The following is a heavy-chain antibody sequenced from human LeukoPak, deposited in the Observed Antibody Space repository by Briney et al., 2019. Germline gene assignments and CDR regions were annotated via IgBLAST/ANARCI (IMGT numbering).Heavy chain of an antibody. Sequence: MTSETLSLTCAVYGGSFSGYYWSWIRQPPGKGLEWIGEINHSGSTNYNPSLKSRVTISVDTSKNQFSLKLSSVTAADTAVYYCARASGSWRWPGYFDLWGRGTLVTVSS. CDR1: GGSFSGYY. CDR3: ARASGSWRWPGYFDL. J-gene: IGHJ2*01. CDR2: INHSGST. V-gene: IGHV4-34*01. D-gene: IGHD6-13*01.